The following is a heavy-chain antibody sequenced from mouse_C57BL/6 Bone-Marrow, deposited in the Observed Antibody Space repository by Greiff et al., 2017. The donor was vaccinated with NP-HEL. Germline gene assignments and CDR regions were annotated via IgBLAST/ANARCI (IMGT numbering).Heavy chain of an antibody. CDR2: IYPGDGDT. J-gene: IGHJ2*01. V-gene: IGHV1-82*01. CDR1: GYAFSSSW. CDR3: ARERYSYYFDY. Sequence: QVQLQQSGPELVKPGASVKISCKASGYAFSSSWMNWVKQRPGQGLEWIGRIYPGDGDTNYNGKFQGTATLTADKSSSTAYMQLSSLTSEDSAVYFCARERYSYYFDYWGQGTTLTVSS. D-gene: IGHD2-12*01.